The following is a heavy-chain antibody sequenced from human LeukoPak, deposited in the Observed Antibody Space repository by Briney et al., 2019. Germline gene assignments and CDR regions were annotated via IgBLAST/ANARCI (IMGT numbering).Heavy chain of an antibody. J-gene: IGHJ3*02. Sequence: GSLRLSCAASGFIFRRYWMTWVRQAPGKGLEWVANIKQDGSEKNYLDSVRGRFTISRDDARNSLYLQMDSPRVEDTAVYYCARDKSMPNLDAFDIWGQGTMVTVSS. CDR3: ARDKSMPNLDAFDI. V-gene: IGHV3-7*05. D-gene: IGHD1-14*01. CDR2: IKQDGSEK. CDR1: GFIFRRYW.